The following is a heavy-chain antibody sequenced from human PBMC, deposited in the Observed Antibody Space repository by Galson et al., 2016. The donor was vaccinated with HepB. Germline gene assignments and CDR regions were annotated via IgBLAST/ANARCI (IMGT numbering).Heavy chain of an antibody. V-gene: IGHV4-39*01. D-gene: IGHD6-19*01. CDR2: SYSSGTA. CDR3: ARRVRWLADAFDV. J-gene: IGHJ3*01. Sequence: SETLSLTCGVSGGFIESNNYFWGWIRQPPGKGLEWIGNSYSSGTAYYNSSLKSRVTISVEKSKIQFSLKLTSVTAADTAVYYCARRVRWLADAFDVWGQGTLVIVSS. CDR1: GGFIESNNYF.